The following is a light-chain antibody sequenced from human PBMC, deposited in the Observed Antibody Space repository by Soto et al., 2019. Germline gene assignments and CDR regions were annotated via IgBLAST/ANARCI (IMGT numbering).Light chain of an antibody. CDR3: ISYTINTFYV. Sequence: QSVLTQPASVSGSPGQSITISCTGTSSDGGGSDFVSWYQQYPGKAPRLMIYDVSNRPSGVSNRFSGSKSGNTASLTISGLQAEDEADYYCISYTINTFYVLGTG. CDR2: DVS. J-gene: IGLJ1*01. CDR1: SSDGGGSDF. V-gene: IGLV2-14*03.